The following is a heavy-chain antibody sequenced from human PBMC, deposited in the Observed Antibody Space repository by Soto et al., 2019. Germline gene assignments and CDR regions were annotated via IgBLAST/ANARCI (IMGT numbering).Heavy chain of an antibody. CDR1: GYTFINYG. D-gene: IGHD2-2*01. V-gene: IGHV1-18*01. CDR3: ARGEITTISYMPH. CDR2: ISNYNAIP. J-gene: IGHJ4*02. Sequence: QVQLVQSGAEVKKPGASVKVSCKASGYTFINYGITWVRQAPGEGLEWMGWISNYNAIPNYAQKFQDRVTLTTDSSTSTAYMDLRSLRSDDTAVYYCARGEITTISYMPHWGQGTLVTVSS.